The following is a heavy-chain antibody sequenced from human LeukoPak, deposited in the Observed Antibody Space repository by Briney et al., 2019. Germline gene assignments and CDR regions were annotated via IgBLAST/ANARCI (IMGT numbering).Heavy chain of an antibody. CDR2: INPNSGGT. V-gene: IGHV1-2*02. J-gene: IGHJ5*02. D-gene: IGHD2-2*01. CDR1: GYTFTGYY. CDR3: ARDSGYCSSTSCQRLDWFDP. Sequence: GASVKVSCRASGYTFTGYYIHWVRQAPGQGLEWMGWINPNSGGTNYAQKFQGRVTMTRDTSISTAYMELSRLRSDDTAVYYCARDSGYCSSTSCQRLDWFDPWGQGTLVTVSS.